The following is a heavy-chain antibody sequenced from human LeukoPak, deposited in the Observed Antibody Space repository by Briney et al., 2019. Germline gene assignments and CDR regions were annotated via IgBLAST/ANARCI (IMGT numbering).Heavy chain of an antibody. CDR3: ASKERSFDY. CDR1: GFTFSTYS. J-gene: IGHJ4*02. V-gene: IGHV3-48*01. Sequence: GGSLRLSCAASGFTFSTYSMNWVRQAPARGLEWLSYISGGGSAIYYADSVKGRFTISRDNAKNSLYLQMNSLRAEDTAVYYCASKERSFDYWGQGTLVTVSS. CDR2: ISGGGSAI.